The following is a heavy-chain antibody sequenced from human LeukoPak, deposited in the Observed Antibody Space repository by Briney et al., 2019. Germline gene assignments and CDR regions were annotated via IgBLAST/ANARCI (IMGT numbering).Heavy chain of an antibody. D-gene: IGHD6-19*01. Sequence: TSETLSLTCTVSGGTISSYYWNWIRQPPGKGLEWIGYVHYSGSTKYNPSLKSRVTISVDTSKNQFSLKLSPVIAADTAVYYCARWYSSGWAFDYWGQGTLVTVSS. CDR1: GGTISSYY. J-gene: IGHJ4*02. V-gene: IGHV4-59*08. CDR2: VHYSGST. CDR3: ARWYSSGWAFDY.